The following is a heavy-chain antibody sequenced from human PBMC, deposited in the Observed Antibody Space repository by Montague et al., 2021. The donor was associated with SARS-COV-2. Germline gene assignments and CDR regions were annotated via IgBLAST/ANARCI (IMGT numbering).Heavy chain of an antibody. CDR3: ARVSRPEWIVSVPAFDI. CDR1: GGSISSYY. CDR2: IYYSGST. D-gene: IGHD2-2*03. J-gene: IGHJ3*02. V-gene: IGHV4-59*01. Sequence: SETLSLTCTVSGGSISSYYWSWIRQPPGKGLEWIGYIYYSGSTNXXPSLKSRVTISVDTSKNQFSLKLSSVTAADTAVYYCARVSRPEWIVSVPAFDIWGQGTMVTVSS.